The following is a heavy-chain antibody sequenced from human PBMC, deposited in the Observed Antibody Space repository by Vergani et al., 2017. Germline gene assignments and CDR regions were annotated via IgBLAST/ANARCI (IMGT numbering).Heavy chain of an antibody. CDR2: IHPADSDT. V-gene: IGHV5-51*01. Sequence: EVQLVQSGAEVKKPGESLKISCQISGYNFTNYWIGWVRQMPGKGLEWMGIIHPADSDTRYSPSFQGQVTISVDKSISTAYLQRSSLRASDSAMYYCARLYGRDSSGSKYFDYWVQGTLVTVSS. J-gene: IGHJ4*02. CDR1: GYNFTNYW. D-gene: IGHD3-22*01. CDR3: ARLYGRDSSGSKYFDY.